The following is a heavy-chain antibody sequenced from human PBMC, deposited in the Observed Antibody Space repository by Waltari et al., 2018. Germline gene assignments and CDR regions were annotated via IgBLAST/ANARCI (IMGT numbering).Heavy chain of an antibody. J-gene: IGHJ5*02. Sequence: QPQLQESGPRLVKPAATPSLTCSVSGDSLMYILSYWCWIRQPPGKGLEWIGSTYYDGTTHYNSSLKGRATISVDPTKNQFSLEISSTTAADTAVYYCARDPTKGVYNWFDPWGQGILVIVSS. V-gene: IGHV4-39*07. D-gene: IGHD3-10*01. CDR1: GDSLMYILSY. CDR2: TYYDGTT. CDR3: ARDPTKGVYNWFDP.